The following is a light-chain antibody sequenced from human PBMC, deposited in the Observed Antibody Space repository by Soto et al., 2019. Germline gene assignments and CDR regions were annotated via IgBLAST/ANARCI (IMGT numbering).Light chain of an antibody. CDR2: SNN. CDR3: AAWDDSMNGYV. CDR1: SSNIATNT. V-gene: IGLV1-44*01. Sequence: QSVLTLPPSASGTPRQRVTVSCSGSSSNIATNTVNWYQQLPGTAPKLLIYSNNQRPSGVPDRFSGSKSGTSASLAISGLQSEDEADYYCAAWDDSMNGYVFGNGTKVTVL. J-gene: IGLJ1*01.